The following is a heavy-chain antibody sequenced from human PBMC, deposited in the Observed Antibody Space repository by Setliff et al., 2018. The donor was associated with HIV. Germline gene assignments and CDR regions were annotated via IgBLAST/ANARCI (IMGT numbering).Heavy chain of an antibody. D-gene: IGHD2-8*02. V-gene: IGHV3-23*01. J-gene: IGHJ4*02. CDR3: AKDRNWDPPYWFDF. Sequence: PGGSLRLSCAASGLTFSTYAMGWVRQAPGKGLEWVSSISGSGASTYYAGSEKGRFTISRDTSRNTLYLQMNSLRAEDTAVYYCAKDRNWDPPYWFDFWGQGTVVTVSS. CDR1: GLTFSTYA. CDR2: ISGSGAST.